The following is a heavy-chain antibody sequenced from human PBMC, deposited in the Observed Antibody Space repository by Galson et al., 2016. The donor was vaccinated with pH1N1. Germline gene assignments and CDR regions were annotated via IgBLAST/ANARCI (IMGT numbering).Heavy chain of an antibody. Sequence: SVKVSCKASGGTFNNYPISWLRQAPGHGLEWMGRIIPIFGTAKYAQKFQGRVTITADKSTSTAYMELSSLRSEDTAVYYCARGQASVSTSYHYGMDVWGQGITVTVSS. D-gene: IGHD4-11*01. CDR3: ARGQASVSTSYHYGMDV. CDR1: GGTFNNYP. CDR2: IIPIFGTA. V-gene: IGHV1-69*06. J-gene: IGHJ6*02.